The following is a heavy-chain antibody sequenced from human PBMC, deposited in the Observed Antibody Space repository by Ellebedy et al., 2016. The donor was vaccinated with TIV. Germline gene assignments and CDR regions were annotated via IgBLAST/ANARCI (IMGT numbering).Heavy chain of an antibody. D-gene: IGHD2-15*01. V-gene: IGHV3-43*01. CDR3: PKEKSRRGGWPGGAFES. Sequence: GESLKISCGASGFTFDDYAIHWVRQAPGKRLEWVALISWDGYDTFYADSVNGRFTISRDNSKNSLYQQMNSLRTEDTALYYCPKEKSRRGGWPGGAFESWGQGTMVTVSS. CDR1: GFTFDDYA. CDR2: ISWDGYDT. J-gene: IGHJ3*02.